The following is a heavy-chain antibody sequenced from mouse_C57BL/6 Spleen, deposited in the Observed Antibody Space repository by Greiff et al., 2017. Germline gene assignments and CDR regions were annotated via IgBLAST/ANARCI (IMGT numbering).Heavy chain of an antibody. V-gene: IGHV1-15*01. CDR3: TREKGYDGPYFDY. J-gene: IGHJ2*01. CDR1: GYTFTDYE. CDR2: IDPETGGT. Sequence: QVQLQQSGAELVRPGASVTLSCKASGYTFTDYEMHWVKQTPVHGLEWIGAIDPETGGTASNQKFKGKAILTADKSSSTAYMELRSLTSEDSAVYYCTREKGYDGPYFDYWGQGTTLTVSS. D-gene: IGHD2-3*01.